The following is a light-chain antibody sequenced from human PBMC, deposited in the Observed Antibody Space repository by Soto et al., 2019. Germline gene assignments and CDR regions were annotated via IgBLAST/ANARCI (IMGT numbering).Light chain of an antibody. CDR1: ESVNNN. V-gene: IGKV3D-15*01. CDR3: QQYNKWPLS. CDR2: LAS. J-gene: IGKJ4*01. Sequence: IVMTQSPATLSVSPGERATLSCRASESVNNNLAWYQQKPGQPPRLIIYLASIRATGIPGWFSGSGSGTECTLTISSLQSEDFAVYYCQQYNKWPLSFGGGTKAEL.